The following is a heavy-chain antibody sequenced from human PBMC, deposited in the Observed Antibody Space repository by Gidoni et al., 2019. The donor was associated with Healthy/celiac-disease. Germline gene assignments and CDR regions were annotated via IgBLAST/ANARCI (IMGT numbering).Heavy chain of an antibody. CDR3: ARGSYDFWSGYYPSNYYYYMDV. CDR1: GFTFRSYS. D-gene: IGHD3-3*01. CDR2: ISSSSSYI. Sequence: EVQLVESGGGLVKPGGSLRLSCAASGFTFRSYSMNWVRQAPGKGLEWVSSISSSSSYIYYADSVKGRFTISRDNAKNSLYLQMNSLRAEDTAVYYCARGSYDFWSGYYPSNYYYYMDVWGKGTTVTVSS. J-gene: IGHJ6*03. V-gene: IGHV3-21*01.